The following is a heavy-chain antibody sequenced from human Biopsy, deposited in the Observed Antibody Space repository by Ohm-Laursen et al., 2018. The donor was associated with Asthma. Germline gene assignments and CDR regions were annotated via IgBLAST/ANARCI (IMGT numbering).Heavy chain of an antibody. Sequence: SETLSLTCTVSGGSIGTSTYYWGWIRQPPGKGLEWIASIYYSGNTYYNPSLKSRVTISLDTSNNQFSLRLSSVTAADTAVYYCARSAKTIFGVVMGSYYYGMDVWGQGTTVTVSS. CDR3: ARSAKTIFGVVMGSYYYGMDV. V-gene: IGHV4-39*01. CDR2: IYYSGNT. J-gene: IGHJ6*02. D-gene: IGHD3-3*01. CDR1: GGSIGTSTYY.